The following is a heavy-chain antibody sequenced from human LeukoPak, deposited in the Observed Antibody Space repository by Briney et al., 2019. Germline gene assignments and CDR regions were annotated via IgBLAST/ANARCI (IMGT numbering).Heavy chain of an antibody. CDR1: GFTFSSYA. V-gene: IGHV3-23*01. D-gene: IGHD1-7*01. CDR2: ISGSGGST. J-gene: IGHJ4*02. Sequence: PGGSLRLSCAASGFTFSSYAMSWVRQAPGKGLEWVSAISGSGGSTYYADSVKGRFTISRDNSKNTLYLQMDNLRPEDSGTYYCAKDAMTLENRWNYRSKSDHEYWGQGTLVTVSS. CDR3: AKDAMTLENRWNYRSKSDHEY.